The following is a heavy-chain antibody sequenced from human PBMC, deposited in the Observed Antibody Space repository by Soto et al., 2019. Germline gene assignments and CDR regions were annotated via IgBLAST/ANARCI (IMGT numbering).Heavy chain of an antibody. D-gene: IGHD3-10*01. Sequence: QVQLQESGPGLVKPSQTLSLTCTVSGGSIRSGTYYWHWIRQHPGKGLEWIGYIYHSGSTYYNPSLEIRVNISLETSKNHSSLKLSSVTAADPAVYYCARSYGSGNYYGVPSNWFDPWGQGTLVSVS. CDR3: ARSYGSGNYYGVPSNWFDP. CDR2: IYHSGST. J-gene: IGHJ5*02. CDR1: GGSIRSGTYY. V-gene: IGHV4-31*03.